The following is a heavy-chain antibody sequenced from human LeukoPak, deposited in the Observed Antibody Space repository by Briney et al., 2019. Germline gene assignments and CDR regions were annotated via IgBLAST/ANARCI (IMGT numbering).Heavy chain of an antibody. CDR2: INPSGGST. D-gene: IGHD1-26*01. V-gene: IGHV1-46*02. J-gene: IGHJ4*02. Sequence: ASVKVSCKASGYTFKSYYMHWVRQAPVQGLEWMGIINPSGGSTSYAQKFQGRVTMTRDTSTSTVYMELSSLRSEDTAVYYCARDHPPYSGNYRRSYYFDYWGQGTLVTVSS. CDR3: ARDHPPYSGNYRRSYYFDY. CDR1: GYTFKSYY.